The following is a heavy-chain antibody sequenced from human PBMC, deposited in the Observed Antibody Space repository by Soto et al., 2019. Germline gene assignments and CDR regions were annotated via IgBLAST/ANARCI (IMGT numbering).Heavy chain of an antibody. Sequence: EVQLVESGGGLVQPGGSLRLACEASGFTFSTYWMSWVRQAPGXGXXXXDNIKENGGHKYYVDSVKGRFSVSRDNARNSLYLQMNSLXAEXXAXXXXXXXXXXXXXXXXWFXPWGQGTLVTVSS. CDR3: XXXXXXXXXXXXWFXP. CDR2: IKENGGHK. V-gene: IGHV3-7*01. CDR1: GFTFSTYW. J-gene: IGHJ5*02.